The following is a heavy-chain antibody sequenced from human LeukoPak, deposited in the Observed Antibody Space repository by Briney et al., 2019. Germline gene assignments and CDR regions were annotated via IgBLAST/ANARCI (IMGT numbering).Heavy chain of an antibody. Sequence: SGTLSLTSIGSGGSTTRDYWCWSRQPPGKGGKCVGYIYYSGSTNYNPSLKSRVTISVDTSKNQFSLKLSSVTAADTAVYYCARYEDWYFDLWGRGALVTVSS. J-gene: IGHJ2*01. CDR3: ARYEDWYFDL. CDR1: GGSTTRDY. D-gene: IGHD3-3*01. V-gene: IGHV4-59*01. CDR2: IYYSGST.